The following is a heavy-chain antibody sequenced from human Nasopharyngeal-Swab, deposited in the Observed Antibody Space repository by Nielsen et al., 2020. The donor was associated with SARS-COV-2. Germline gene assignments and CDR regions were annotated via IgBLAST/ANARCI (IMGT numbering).Heavy chain of an antibody. J-gene: IGHJ6*03. CDR1: GGSISSYY. CDR2: IYYSGST. Sequence: GSLRLSCTVSGGSISSYYWSWIRQPPGKGLEWIGYIYYSGSTNYNPSLKSRVTISVDTSKNQFSLKLSSVTAADTAVYYCARTIGASRGYSYGSYYYMDAWGKGTTVTVSS. D-gene: IGHD5-18*01. V-gene: IGHV4-59*01. CDR3: ARTIGASRGYSYGSYYYMDA.